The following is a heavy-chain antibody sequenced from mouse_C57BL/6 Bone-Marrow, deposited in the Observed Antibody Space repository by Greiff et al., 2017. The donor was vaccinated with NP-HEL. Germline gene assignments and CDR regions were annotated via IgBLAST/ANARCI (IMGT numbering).Heavy chain of an antibody. CDR1: GYTFTSYW. Sequence: QVQLKQSGAELVKPGASVKLSCKASGYTFTSYWMHWVKQRPGQGLEWIGMIHPNSGSTNYNEKFKSKATLTVDKSSSTAYMQLSSLTSEDSAVYYCARGTVVAGAMDYWGQGTSVTVSS. CDR2: IHPNSGST. D-gene: IGHD1-1*01. J-gene: IGHJ4*01. CDR3: ARGTVVAGAMDY. V-gene: IGHV1-64*01.